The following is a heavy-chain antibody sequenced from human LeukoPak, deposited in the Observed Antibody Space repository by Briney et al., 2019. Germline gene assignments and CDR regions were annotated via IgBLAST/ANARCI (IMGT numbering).Heavy chain of an antibody. D-gene: IGHD6-19*01. CDR3: ARVRSCWTNYFDY. V-gene: IGHV3-7*05. Sequence: PGGSLRLSCTHPRYTFISDWPSSVRPALGKRLWRGANINQGGSENYYVVSGKGRFTIARDNAKNSLDLQMISLRAEDTAVYYCARVRSCWTNYFDYWGPGTLVTVSS. J-gene: IGHJ4*02. CDR2: INQGGSEN. CDR1: RYTFISDW.